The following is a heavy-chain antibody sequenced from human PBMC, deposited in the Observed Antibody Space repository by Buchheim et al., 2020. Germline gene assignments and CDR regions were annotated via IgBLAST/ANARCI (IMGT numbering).Heavy chain of an antibody. J-gene: IGHJ4*02. D-gene: IGHD6-19*01. CDR2: ISYDGSNK. V-gene: IGHV3-30*18. CDR3: AKVVGVAGTGY. Sequence: QVQLVESGGGVVQPGRSLRLSCAASGFTFSSYGMHWVRQAPGKGLEWVAVISYDGSNKYYADSVKGRFTISRDNSKNTLYLQMNSLRAEDTAVYYCAKVVGVAGTGYGGQGTL. CDR1: GFTFSSYG.